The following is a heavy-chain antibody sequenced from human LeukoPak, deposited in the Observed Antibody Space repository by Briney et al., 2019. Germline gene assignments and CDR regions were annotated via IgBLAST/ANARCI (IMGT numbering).Heavy chain of an antibody. D-gene: IGHD3-22*01. CDR3: ARRTYYDSSGYRRAYYFDY. V-gene: IGHV4-34*01. CDR2: INHSGST. Sequence: SETLSLTCAVYGGSFSGYYWSCIRQPPGKGLEWIGEINHSGSTNYNPSLKSRVTISVDTSKNQFSLKLSSVTAADTAVYYCARRTYYDSSGYRRAYYFDYWGQGTLVTVSS. J-gene: IGHJ4*02. CDR1: GGSFSGYY.